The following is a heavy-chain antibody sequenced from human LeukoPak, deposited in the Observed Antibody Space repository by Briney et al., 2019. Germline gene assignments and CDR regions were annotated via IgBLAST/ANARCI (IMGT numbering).Heavy chain of an antibody. CDR3: ARGTALSSPLEY. J-gene: IGHJ4*02. CDR1: GFTFTDYD. Sequence: ASVKVSCKASGFTFTDYDINGVRQAPGQGLEWMGWLNPKSGDTGYAQKFQGRVAMTRNTSISTAYMELSSLTSEDTAVYYCARGTALSSPLEYWGQGTLVTVSS. D-gene: IGHD2-21*02. V-gene: IGHV1-8*01. CDR2: LNPKSGDT.